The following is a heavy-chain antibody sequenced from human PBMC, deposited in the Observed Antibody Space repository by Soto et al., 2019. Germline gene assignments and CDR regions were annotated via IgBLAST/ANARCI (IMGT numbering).Heavy chain of an antibody. D-gene: IGHD3-9*01. J-gene: IGHJ4*02. Sequence: SETLSLTCTVSGGSVSSGSYYWSWIRQPPGKGLEWIGYIYYSGSTNYNPSLKSRVTISVDTSKNQFSLKLSSVTAADTAVYYCARVGFPYYDILTGYYGSRAGYFEYWGQGTLVTVTS. CDR2: IYYSGST. CDR1: GGSVSSGSYY. CDR3: ARVGFPYYDILTGYYGSRAGYFEY. V-gene: IGHV4-61*01.